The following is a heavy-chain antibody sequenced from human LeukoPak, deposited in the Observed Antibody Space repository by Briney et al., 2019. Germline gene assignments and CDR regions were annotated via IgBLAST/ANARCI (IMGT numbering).Heavy chain of an antibody. Sequence: STVPVSCKASGGTFSSYAISWVRQAPGQGLEWMGGIIPIFCTANYAQKFQGRVTITTDESTSTAYMELSSLRSEDTAVYYCASIVVVTASFVDWYFDLWGRGTLVTVSS. V-gene: IGHV1-69*05. CDR1: GGTFSSYA. CDR3: ASIVVVTASFVDWYFDL. D-gene: IGHD2-21*02. J-gene: IGHJ2*01. CDR2: IIPIFCTA.